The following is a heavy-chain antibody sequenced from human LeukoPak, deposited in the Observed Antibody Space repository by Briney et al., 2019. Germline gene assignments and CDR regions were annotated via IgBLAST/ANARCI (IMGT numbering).Heavy chain of an antibody. Sequence: SETLSLTCAVSGYSISSNYYWGWIRQPPGKGLEWIGSIFHSGSTCYNPSLKSRVTISVDTSKNQFSLKLSSVAAADTAVYYCARCSGSYGAFWFDPWGQGTLVTVSS. CDR2: IFHSGST. D-gene: IGHD1-26*01. CDR3: ARCSGSYGAFWFDP. CDR1: GYSISSNYY. J-gene: IGHJ5*02. V-gene: IGHV4-38-2*01.